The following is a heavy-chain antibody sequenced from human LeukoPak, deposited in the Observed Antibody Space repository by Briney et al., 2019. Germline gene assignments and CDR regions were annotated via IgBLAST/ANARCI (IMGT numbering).Heavy chain of an antibody. CDR3: ASPNSGSYSNAFDI. CDR1: GFTFSSNY. CDR2: IYSGGST. V-gene: IGHV3-66*01. J-gene: IGHJ3*02. Sequence: GGSLRLSCAASGFTFSSNYMSWVREAPGKGLEWGSVIYSGGSTYYSDSVKGRFTISRDNSKNTLYLQMNSLRAEDTAVYYCASPNSGSYSNAFDIWGQGTMVTVSS. D-gene: IGHD1-26*01.